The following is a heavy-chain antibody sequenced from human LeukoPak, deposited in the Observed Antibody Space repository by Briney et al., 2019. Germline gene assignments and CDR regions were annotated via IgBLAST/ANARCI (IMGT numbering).Heavy chain of an antibody. D-gene: IGHD6-13*01. V-gene: IGHV3-15*01. CDR1: GFTFSNAW. CDR2: IKSKTDGGTT. CDR3: LKYSSTWYGFGY. J-gene: IGHJ4*02. Sequence: GGSLRLSCAASGFTFSNAWMSWVRQAPGTGLEWVGRIKSKTDGGTTDYAAPVKGRFTISRDDSKNTLYLHMSSLKTEDTDVYYCLKYSSTWYGFGYWGQGTLVTVSS.